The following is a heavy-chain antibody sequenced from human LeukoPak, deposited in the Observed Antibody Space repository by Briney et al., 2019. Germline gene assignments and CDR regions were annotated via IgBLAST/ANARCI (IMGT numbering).Heavy chain of an antibody. Sequence: GSLRLSCAASGFTFSTYSMNWVRQAPGKGLEWVSSISSGSGYIYYADSVKGRFTISRDNAKNSLYLQMNSLRAEDTAVYYCARDSGSYYAFDYWGQGTLVTVSS. J-gene: IGHJ4*02. CDR1: GFTFSTYS. V-gene: IGHV3-21*01. CDR3: ARDSGSYYAFDY. D-gene: IGHD1-26*01. CDR2: ISSGSGYI.